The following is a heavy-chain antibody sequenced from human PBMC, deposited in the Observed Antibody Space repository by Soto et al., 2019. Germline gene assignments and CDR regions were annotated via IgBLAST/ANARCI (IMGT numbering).Heavy chain of an antibody. D-gene: IGHD2-2*01. CDR1: GYTFTSYA. V-gene: IGHV1-3*01. J-gene: IGHJ5*02. CDR3: ARAGYCISTSCLNWFDP. Sequence: ASVKVSCKASGYTFTSYAMHWVRQATGQRLEWMGWINAGNGNTKYSQKFQGRVTITRDTSASTAYMELSSLRSEDTAVYYCARAGYCISTSCLNWFDPWGQGTLVTVSS. CDR2: INAGNGNT.